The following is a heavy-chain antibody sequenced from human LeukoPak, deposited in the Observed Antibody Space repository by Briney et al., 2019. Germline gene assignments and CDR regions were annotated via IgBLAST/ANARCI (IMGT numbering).Heavy chain of an antibody. CDR3: AGAYCGGDCYSGRTFDI. V-gene: IGHV4-4*02. CDR1: GGSISSSYW. D-gene: IGHD2-21*02. Sequence: SETLSLTCAVSGGSISSSYWWSWVRQPPGKGLDWIGEVYHRGSTNYSPALKRRGTLSVDKSKNQFSLRLSSVTAADTAVYYCAGAYCGGDCYSGRTFDIWGQGTMVTVSS. CDR2: VYHRGST. J-gene: IGHJ3*02.